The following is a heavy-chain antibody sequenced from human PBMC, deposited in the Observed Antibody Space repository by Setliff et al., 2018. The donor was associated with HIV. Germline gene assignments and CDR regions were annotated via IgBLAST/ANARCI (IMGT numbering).Heavy chain of an antibody. CDR3: ARVRLTMIMMVDYFDQ. CDR2: INYSGTT. V-gene: IGHV4-39*01. J-gene: IGHJ4*02. D-gene: IGHD3-22*01. Sequence: SETLSLTCIVSGGSINSTSYNWGWVRQSPGKGLAWIGSINYSGTTYKNPPLKSRVTMSVDTAKNQFSLKVNSVTAADTAVYYCARVRLTMIMMVDYFDQWGQGTLVTVSS. CDR1: GGSINSTSYN.